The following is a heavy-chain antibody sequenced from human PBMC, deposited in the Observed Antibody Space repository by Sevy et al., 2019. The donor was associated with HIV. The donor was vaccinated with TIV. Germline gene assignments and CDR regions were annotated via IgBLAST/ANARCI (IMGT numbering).Heavy chain of an antibody. D-gene: IGHD3-10*02. CDR3: ARLFSGYMDV. V-gene: IGHV1-18*01. Sequence: ASVKVSCKASGYTFTYHAISWVRQAPGQGLEWVGWTSAYNGNTNYAQKLQDRVTMTSDTSTSTAYMEVRNLRSDDTAVYYCARLFSGYMDVWGKGTTVTVSS. J-gene: IGHJ6*03. CDR2: TSAYNGNT. CDR1: GYTFTYHA.